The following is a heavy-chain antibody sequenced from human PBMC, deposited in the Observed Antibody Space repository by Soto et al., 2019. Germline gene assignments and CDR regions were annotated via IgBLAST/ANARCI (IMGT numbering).Heavy chain of an antibody. D-gene: IGHD3-10*01. Sequence: QVQPQESGPGLVKPSQTLSLTCTVSGGSISSGGYYWSWIRQHPGKGLECIGYIYYSGSTYYNPSLKSRVTISVDTSENQFSLKLSSVTAADTAVYYCARYGSGSYYPTTLDYWGQGTLVTVSS. CDR1: GGSISSGGYY. CDR2: IYYSGST. V-gene: IGHV4-31*03. J-gene: IGHJ4*02. CDR3: ARYGSGSYYPTTLDY.